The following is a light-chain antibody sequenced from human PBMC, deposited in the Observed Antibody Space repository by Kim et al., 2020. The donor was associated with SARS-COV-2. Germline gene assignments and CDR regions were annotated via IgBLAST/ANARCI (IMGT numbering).Light chain of an antibody. V-gene: IGKV3-15*01. Sequence: SLSPGERATVSCRASQSISSSLAWYQQKPGQAPRVLIYGASARATGIPARFSGSGSGTEFTLTISNLQSEDFAVYYCQHYAYWRAFGQGTRLEIK. CDR1: QSISSS. CDR2: GAS. J-gene: IGKJ5*01. CDR3: QHYAYWRA.